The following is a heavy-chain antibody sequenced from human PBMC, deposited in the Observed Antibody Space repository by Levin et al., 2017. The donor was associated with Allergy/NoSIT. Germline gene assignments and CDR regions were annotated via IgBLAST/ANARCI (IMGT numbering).Heavy chain of an antibody. CDR2: IHYSGST. D-gene: IGHD2-2*01. V-gene: IGHV4-61*01. J-gene: IGHJ6*02. Sequence: ASETLSLPFPFSSFSFLLFLPPFLFLLPPPMKGLEWIGCIHYSGSTKYNPSLKSRVAISLDTSKNQFSLRLTSVTAADTAVYFCARDRVVPGGSDYYYYGMDVWGQGTTVTVSS. CDR3: ARDRVVPGGSDYYYYGMDV. CDR1: SFSFLLFLPP.